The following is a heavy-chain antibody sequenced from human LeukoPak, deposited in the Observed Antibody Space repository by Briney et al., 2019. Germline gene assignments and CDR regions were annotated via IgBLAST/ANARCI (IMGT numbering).Heavy chain of an antibody. CDR1: GYFISSGYY. V-gene: IGHV4-38-2*02. Sequence: PSETLSLTCTVSGYFISSGYYWGWIRQPPGKGLQWIGSIHHSGSTYYNPSLKSRVTISVDTSKNQFSLKLSSVTAADTAVYYCARRRSYYDSSGYLYYFDYWGQGTLVTVSS. CDR3: ARRRSYYDSSGYLYYFDY. J-gene: IGHJ4*02. D-gene: IGHD3-22*01. CDR2: IHHSGST.